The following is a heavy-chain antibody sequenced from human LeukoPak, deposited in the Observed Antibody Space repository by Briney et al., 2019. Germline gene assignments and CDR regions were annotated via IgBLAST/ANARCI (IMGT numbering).Heavy chain of an antibody. D-gene: IGHD3-22*01. J-gene: IGHJ4*02. Sequence: PGGSLRLSCAASGFTISSYGMHWVRQPPGKGLEWVGIVSYDGSKKFYADFVKGRFSISRDNSKNTLYVQMNSLGAEDTALYYCAKLGFDSSGSHSLVDYWGQGTPVTVSS. CDR3: AKLGFDSSGSHSLVDY. V-gene: IGHV3-30*18. CDR1: GFTISSYG. CDR2: VSYDGSKK.